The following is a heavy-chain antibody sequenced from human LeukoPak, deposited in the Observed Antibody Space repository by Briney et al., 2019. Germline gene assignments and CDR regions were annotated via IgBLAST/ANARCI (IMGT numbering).Heavy chain of an antibody. CDR2: VFYNGAT. V-gene: IGHV4-39*07. Sequence: SETLSLTCIVSGGSISSSIYYWAWVRQPPGKGLEWIGTVFYNGATQYSPSLRSRVTISIDTSTNQFSLKLSSVTAADTAVYYCARDRCRWFDPWGQGTLVTVSS. CDR1: GGSISSSIYY. J-gene: IGHJ5*02. D-gene: IGHD2-15*01. CDR3: ARDRCRWFDP.